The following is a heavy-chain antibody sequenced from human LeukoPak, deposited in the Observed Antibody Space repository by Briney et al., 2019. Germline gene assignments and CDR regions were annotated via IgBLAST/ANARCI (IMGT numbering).Heavy chain of an antibody. CDR2: ISSSSSYI. CDR1: GFTFSSYS. D-gene: IGHD4-17*01. Sequence: PGGSLRLSCAASGFTFSSYSMTWVRQAPGKGLEWVSSISSSSSYIYYADSVKGRFTISRDNAKNSLYLQMNSLRAEDTAVYYCARDDYGDSISGYWGQGTLVTVSS. J-gene: IGHJ4*02. V-gene: IGHV3-21*01. CDR3: ARDDYGDSISGY.